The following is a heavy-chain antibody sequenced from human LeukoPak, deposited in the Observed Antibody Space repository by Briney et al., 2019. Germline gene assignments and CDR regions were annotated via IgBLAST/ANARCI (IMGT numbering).Heavy chain of an antibody. Sequence: GGSLRLSCAASGFTFNYFWMHWVRQVPGKGPVWVSGINNDGTATYYADSVKGCFTISRDNAKNTVYLQMNGLRAEDTSVYFCATVSEYWGQGTLVNVSS. CDR3: ATVSEY. V-gene: IGHV3-74*01. J-gene: IGHJ4*02. CDR1: GFTFNYFW. CDR2: INNDGTAT.